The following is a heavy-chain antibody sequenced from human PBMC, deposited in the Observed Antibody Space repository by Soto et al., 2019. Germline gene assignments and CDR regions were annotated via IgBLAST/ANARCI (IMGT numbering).Heavy chain of an antibody. CDR1: GGSISSYY. Sequence: SETLSLTCTVSGGSISSYYWSWIRQPPGKGLEWIGYIYYSGSTNYNPSLKSRVTISVDTSKNQFSLKLSSVTAADTAVYYCPSETYYYDSSGYYPGAFDIWGQGTMVTVSS. J-gene: IGHJ3*02. CDR3: PSETYYYDSSGYYPGAFDI. CDR2: IYYSGST. D-gene: IGHD3-22*01. V-gene: IGHV4-59*01.